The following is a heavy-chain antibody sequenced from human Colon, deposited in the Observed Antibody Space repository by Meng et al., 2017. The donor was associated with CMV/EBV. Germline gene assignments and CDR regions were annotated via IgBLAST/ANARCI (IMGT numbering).Heavy chain of an antibody. CDR3: AGDLGGGDYFDY. J-gene: IGHJ4*02. Sequence: EAQLDESGGGVVQPGGCMRLFCAASGLSVSSNYMSGVRQAPGKGLEWVSVIYVDGSTYYAEAVGGRCTISRDSSTNTVHLHLNSLRDDDSAVYYCAGDLGGGDYFDYWGQGTLVTVSS. D-gene: IGHD3-16*01. CDR2: IYVDGST. V-gene: IGHV3-53*01. CDR1: GLSVSSNY.